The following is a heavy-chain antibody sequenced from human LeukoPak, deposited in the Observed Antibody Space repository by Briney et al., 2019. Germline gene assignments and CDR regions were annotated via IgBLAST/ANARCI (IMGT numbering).Heavy chain of an antibody. CDR3: ARDTVGVTTREFDY. CDR2: IYYSGSA. V-gene: IGHV4-59*01. D-gene: IGHD1-26*01. CDR1: GGSINSYY. Sequence: SETLSLTCTVSGGSINSYYWTWIRQPPGKGLEWIGYIYYSGSASYNPSLKSRVTISVDTSKNQFSLKLSSVTAADTAVYYCARDTVGVTTREFDYWGQGTLVTVSS. J-gene: IGHJ4*02.